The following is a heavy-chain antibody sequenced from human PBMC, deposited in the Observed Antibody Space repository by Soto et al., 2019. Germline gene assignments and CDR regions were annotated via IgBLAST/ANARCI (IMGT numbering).Heavy chain of an antibody. CDR2: ISYSGNT. V-gene: IGHV4-30-4*01. J-gene: IGHJ4*02. Sequence: TLSLTCVVSGNSISTTNWWSWIRQPPGKGLEWIGYISYSGNTYYNPSLKSRLSISGDTSKNQFSLRLSSVTAADTAVYYCVRTKYDYVWGSYRFDFWGQGTLVTVSS. D-gene: IGHD3-16*02. CDR1: GNSISTTNW. CDR3: VRTKYDYVWGSYRFDF.